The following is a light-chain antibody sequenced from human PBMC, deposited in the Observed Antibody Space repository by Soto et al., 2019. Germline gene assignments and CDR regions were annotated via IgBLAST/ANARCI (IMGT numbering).Light chain of an antibody. J-gene: IGLJ1*01. V-gene: IGLV2-23*01. CDR3: CSYGGSYYV. CDR2: EGV. Sequence: QSALTQPASVSGSPGQSITSSCTGTSSDVGSYNLVSWYQQHPGKAPKLMIYEGVRRPSGVSNRFSGSKSGNTASLTISGLQAEDEADYYCCSYGGSYYVFGTGTKVTVL. CDR1: SSDVGSYNL.